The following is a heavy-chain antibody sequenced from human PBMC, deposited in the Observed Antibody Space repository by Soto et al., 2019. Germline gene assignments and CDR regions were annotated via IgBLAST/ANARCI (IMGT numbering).Heavy chain of an antibody. D-gene: IGHD2-21*02. CDR2: IYYSGST. Sequence: SETLSLTCTVSGGSISSGDYYWSWIRQPPGKGLEWIGYIYYSGSTYYNPSLKSRVTISVDTSKNQFSLKLSSVTAADTAVYYCASVGNKVVTADYWGQGTLVTVYS. CDR1: GGSISSGDYY. V-gene: IGHV4-30-4*01. J-gene: IGHJ4*02. CDR3: ASVGNKVVTADY.